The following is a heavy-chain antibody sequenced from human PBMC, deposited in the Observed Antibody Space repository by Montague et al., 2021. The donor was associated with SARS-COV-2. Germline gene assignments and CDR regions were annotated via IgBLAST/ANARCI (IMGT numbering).Heavy chain of an antibody. CDR3: ARGKRLPGNYYFDY. J-gene: IGHJ4*02. CDR1: GGSITIYNHY. CDR2: IYYSGST. Sequence: SETLSLTCTASGGSITIYNHYWTWIRQPPGKGLEWIGSIYYSGSTYYNPSLESRVTMSADTSKYQFFLRVTSVTAADTAVYYCARGKRLPGNYYFDYWGQGFLVTVSS. D-gene: IGHD6-25*01. V-gene: IGHV4-39*02.